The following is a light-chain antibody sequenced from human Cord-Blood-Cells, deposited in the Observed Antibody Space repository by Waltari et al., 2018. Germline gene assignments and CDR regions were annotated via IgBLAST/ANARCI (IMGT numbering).Light chain of an antibody. CDR2: GNS. CDR1: SSNIGAGYD. CDR3: QSYDSSLSGSWV. Sequence: QSVLTQPPSVSGAPGQRVTISCTGSSSNIGAGYDVHWYQQLPGTAPKLLICGNSSRPSGVPDRFSGSKSGTSASLAITGLQAEDEADYYCQSYDSSLSGSWVFGGGTKLTVL. V-gene: IGLV1-40*01. J-gene: IGLJ3*02.